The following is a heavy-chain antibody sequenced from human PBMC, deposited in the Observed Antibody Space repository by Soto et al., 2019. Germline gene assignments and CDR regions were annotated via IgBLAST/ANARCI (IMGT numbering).Heavy chain of an antibody. Sequence: QLQLQESGPGPVKPSETLSLTCSVSGDSISGSHYYWGWVRQPPGKGLEWIGSIFYSGGTYYNLPLRSRVIISVDTSENQFSLNLTSVSAADTAIYFCARSSGRWSVFDYWGQGTLVIVSS. CDR2: IFYSGGT. D-gene: IGHD3-10*01. V-gene: IGHV4-39*01. CDR1: GDSISGSHYY. CDR3: ARSSGRWSVFDY. J-gene: IGHJ4*02.